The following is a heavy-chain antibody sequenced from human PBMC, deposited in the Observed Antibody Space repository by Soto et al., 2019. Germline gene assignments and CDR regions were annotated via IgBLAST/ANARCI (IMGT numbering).Heavy chain of an antibody. J-gene: IGHJ4*02. CDR2: IYYSGST. CDR3: ARAYYYGSGGYMYYFDY. Sequence: PSETLSLTCTVSGGSISSGGYYWSWIRQHPGKGLEWIGYIYYSGSTYYNPSLKSRVTISVDTSKNQFSLKLSSVTAADTAVYYCARAYYYGSGGYMYYFDYWGQGTLVTVSS. V-gene: IGHV4-31*03. D-gene: IGHD3-10*01. CDR1: GGSISSGGYY.